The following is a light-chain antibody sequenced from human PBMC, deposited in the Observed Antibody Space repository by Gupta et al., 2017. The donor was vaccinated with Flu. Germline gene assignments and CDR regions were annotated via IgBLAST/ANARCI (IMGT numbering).Light chain of an antibody. CDR3: QSYDPTSVV. J-gene: IGLJ2*01. CDR1: GGSVGSNY. CDR2: EDK. V-gene: IGLV6-57*01. Sequence: FILTYPQSVSVSPGHPVTLSCTRKGGSVGSNYVQWYRKRPDDSPTIVIYEDKQRPSGVPDRFSGSIDRSNNSASLTIAGLTDEDEADYYCQSYDPTSVVFGGGTKLTVL.